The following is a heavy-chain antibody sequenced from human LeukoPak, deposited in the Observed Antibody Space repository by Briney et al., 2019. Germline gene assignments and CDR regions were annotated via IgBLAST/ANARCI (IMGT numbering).Heavy chain of an antibody. V-gene: IGHV4-4*02. Sequence: SETLSLTCAVSGGSISSDSWWSWVRQPPGKGLEWIGEIYDSGSTNYNPSLRNLVTISLDKSKNQFSLKLSSVTAADTAVYYCAREGYYDFWSALGNYYYYYMDVWGKGTTVTVSS. D-gene: IGHD3-3*01. CDR2: IYDSGST. CDR3: AREGYYDFWSALGNYYYYYMDV. J-gene: IGHJ6*03. CDR1: GGSISSDSW.